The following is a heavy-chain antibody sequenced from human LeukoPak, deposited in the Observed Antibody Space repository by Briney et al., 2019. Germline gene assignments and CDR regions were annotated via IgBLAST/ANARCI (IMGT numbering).Heavy chain of an antibody. CDR2: INPNTGGA. J-gene: IGHJ4*02. CDR1: GYTFTNYY. V-gene: IGHV1-2*02. Sequence: GASVKVSCKASGYTFTNYYIHWVRQAPGQGLEWMGWINPNTGGANSAQKFQGRVTVTRDTSIRTSYMELSRLRSDDTALYYCARSVDTATFDYWGQGTLVTVSS. D-gene: IGHD5-18*01. CDR3: ARSVDTATFDY.